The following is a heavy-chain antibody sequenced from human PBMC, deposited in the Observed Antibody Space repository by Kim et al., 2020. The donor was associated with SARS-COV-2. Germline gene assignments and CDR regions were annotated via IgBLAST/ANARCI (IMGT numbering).Heavy chain of an antibody. Sequence: SETLSLTCAVYGGSFSGYYWSWIRQPPGKGLEWIGEINHSGSTNYNPSLKSRVTISVDTSKNQFSLKLSSVTAADTAVYYCARGVAASDYWGQGTLVTVSS. J-gene: IGHJ4*02. V-gene: IGHV4-34*01. CDR3: ARGVAASDY. CDR1: GGSFSGYY. D-gene: IGHD6-6*01. CDR2: INHSGST.